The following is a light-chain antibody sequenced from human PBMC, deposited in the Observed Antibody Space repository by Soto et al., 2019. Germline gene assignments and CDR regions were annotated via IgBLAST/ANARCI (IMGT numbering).Light chain of an antibody. CDR1: QSVTNN. CDR3: QQYKDWPLA. Sequence: EIVMTQSPATLSVSPGERAILSCRASQSVTNNLAWYQQKPGQAPRLLIWGASTRATGIPGRFSGRGSGTVFTLTISSLQSEDFAVYYCQQYKDWPLAFGQGTKVEIK. J-gene: IGKJ1*01. V-gene: IGKV3-15*01. CDR2: GAS.